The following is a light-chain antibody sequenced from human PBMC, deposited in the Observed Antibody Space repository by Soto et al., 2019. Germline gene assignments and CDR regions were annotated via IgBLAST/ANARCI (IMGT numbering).Light chain of an antibody. Sequence: QSALTQPASVSGSPGQSITISCTGTSSDVGGYNYVSWYQQHPGKAPKLMIYEVSNRPSGVSNRFSGSKSSNTASLTISGLQAENEADYYCGSYTSSSTRVFGGGTELTVL. CDR3: GSYTSSSTRV. V-gene: IGLV2-14*01. CDR2: EVS. CDR1: SSDVGGYNY. J-gene: IGLJ3*02.